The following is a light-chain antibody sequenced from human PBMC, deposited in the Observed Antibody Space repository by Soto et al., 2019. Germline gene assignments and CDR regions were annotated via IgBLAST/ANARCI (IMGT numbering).Light chain of an antibody. CDR2: GAS. CDR3: QQYGSSPPTWT. J-gene: IGKJ1*01. V-gene: IGKV3-20*01. CDR1: QSVSSSY. Sequence: EIVLTQSPGTLSLSPGERATLSCRASQSVSSSYLAWYQQKPGQAPRLLIYGASSRATGIPDRFSGSGYGTDFTLTIRRLEPEDFAVYYCQQYGSSPPTWTCGQGTKVEIK.